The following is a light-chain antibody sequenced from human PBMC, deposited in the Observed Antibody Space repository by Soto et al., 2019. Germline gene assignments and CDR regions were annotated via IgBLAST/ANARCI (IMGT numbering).Light chain of an antibody. CDR1: SSDVDAYDY. CDR3: SSYAGNNNVV. J-gene: IGLJ2*01. V-gene: IGLV2-8*01. CDR2: EVS. Sequence: QSALTQPPSASGSPGQSVTISCTGTSSDVDAYDYVSWYQQHPGKAPKLLIYEVSQRPSGVPDRFSGSKSGNTASLTVSGLQAEDEADFYCSSYAGNNNVVFGGGTKVTVL.